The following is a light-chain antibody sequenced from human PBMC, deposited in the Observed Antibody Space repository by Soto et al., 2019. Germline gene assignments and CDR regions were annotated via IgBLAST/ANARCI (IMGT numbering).Light chain of an antibody. J-gene: IGLJ2*01. Sequence: QSVLTQPPSASGTPGQRVTISCSGSSSNIGGNIVNWYQQLPGTAPKLLIFGNDQRPSWVPDRFSGSKSGTSASLAISGLQSEDEAKDYCAAWDDSLNGVVFGGGTKLTVL. V-gene: IGLV1-44*01. CDR2: GND. CDR1: SSNIGGNI. CDR3: AAWDDSLNGVV.